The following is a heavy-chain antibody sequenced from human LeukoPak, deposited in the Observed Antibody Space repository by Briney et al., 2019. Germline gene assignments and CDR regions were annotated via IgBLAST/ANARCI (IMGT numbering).Heavy chain of an antibody. CDR2: IIPLFGTP. CDR3: ASSNGYSSGWYLPITDY. V-gene: IGHV1-69*06. Sequence: ASVKVSCKASGGTFSSYAISWVRQAPGQGLEWMGGIIPLFGTPDYAQKFQDRLTITADKSTSTAYMELSSLRSEDTAVYYCASSNGYSSGWYLPITDYWGQGTLVTVSS. D-gene: IGHD6-19*01. CDR1: GGTFSSYA. J-gene: IGHJ4*02.